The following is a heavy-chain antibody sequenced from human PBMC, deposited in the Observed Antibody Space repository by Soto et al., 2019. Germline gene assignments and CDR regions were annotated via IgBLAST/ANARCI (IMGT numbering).Heavy chain of an antibody. J-gene: IGHJ5*02. CDR2: ISPSTGET. D-gene: IGHD6-13*01. CDR3: ARDWYPRFDP. V-gene: IGHV1-18*01. CDR1: GYSFSSYG. Sequence: QVQLVQSGPEVKKPGASVKVSCKASGYSFSSYGITWARQAPGQGLERMGWISPSTGETNYVQKFQGRVTVTTDRSTATAYLGLSSLRTNDTAVYYCARDWYPRFDPWGQGTLVTVSS.